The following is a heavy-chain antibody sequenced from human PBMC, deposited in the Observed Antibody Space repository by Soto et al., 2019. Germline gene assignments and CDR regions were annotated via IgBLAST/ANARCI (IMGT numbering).Heavy chain of an antibody. J-gene: IGHJ4*02. CDR2: IYWNDDY. V-gene: IGHV2-5*01. CDR1: GFSLSTSGVG. CDR3: VLRLSDYGGGFD. Sequence: QITLKESGPPLVKPTQTLTLSCTFSGFSLSTSGVGVGWIRQTPRKALEWLALIYWNDDYRFWPALRSRDTITKDTTKNQVVLTLTDIDPEDTDTYYCVLRLSDYGGGFDCGQGTLVTVSS. D-gene: IGHD4-17*01.